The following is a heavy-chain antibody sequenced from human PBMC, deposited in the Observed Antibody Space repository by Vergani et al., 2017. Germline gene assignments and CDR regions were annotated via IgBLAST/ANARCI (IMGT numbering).Heavy chain of an antibody. J-gene: IGHJ4*02. Sequence: EVQLVESGGGLIQPGGSLRLSCAASGFTVSSNYMSWVRQAPGKGLEWVSVIYSVGSTYYADSVKGRFSISRDNSKNTLYLQMNSLRAEDTAVYYCAREDYGGSFDDWGQGTLVTVSS. CDR1: GFTVSSNY. CDR2: IYSVGST. V-gene: IGHV3-53*01. CDR3: AREDYGGSFDD. D-gene: IGHD4-23*01.